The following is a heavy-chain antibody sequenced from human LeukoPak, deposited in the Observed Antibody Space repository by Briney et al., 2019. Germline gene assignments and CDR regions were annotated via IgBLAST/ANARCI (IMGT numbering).Heavy chain of an antibody. D-gene: IGHD5-12*01. CDR3: AREVGYPTANWFDP. J-gene: IGHJ5*02. CDR2: INAGNGNT. Sequence: ASVKVSCKASGYTFTSYAMHWVRQAPGQRLEWMGWINAGNGNTKYSQKFQGRVTITRDTSASTAYMELGSLRSEDTAVYYCAREVGYPTANWFDPWGQGTLVTVSS. CDR1: GYTFTSYA. V-gene: IGHV1-3*01.